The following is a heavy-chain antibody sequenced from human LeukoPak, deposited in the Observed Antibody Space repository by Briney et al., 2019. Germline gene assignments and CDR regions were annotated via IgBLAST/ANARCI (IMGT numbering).Heavy chain of an antibody. CDR2: ISSSSSHI. Sequence: GGSLRLSCAASGFTFSYYNMNWVRQAPGKGLEWVSSISSSSSHIYYADSVKGRFTISRDNSKNTLYLQMNSLRAEDTAVYYCARALSAMVPDYWGQGTLLTVSS. J-gene: IGHJ4*02. CDR3: ARALSAMVPDY. D-gene: IGHD5-18*01. V-gene: IGHV3-21*01. CDR1: GFTFSYYN.